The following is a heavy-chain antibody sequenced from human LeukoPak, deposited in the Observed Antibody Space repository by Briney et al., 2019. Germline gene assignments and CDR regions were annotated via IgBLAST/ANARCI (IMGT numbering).Heavy chain of an antibody. CDR3: WGRKDTAMVRDY. Sequence: SETLSLTCTVSGGSISSGNYYWSWIRQPAGKGLEWIGRIYTSGSTNYNPSLKSRVTISVDTSKNQFSLKLTSVTAADTAVYYCWGRKDTAMVRDYWGQGTLVTVSS. D-gene: IGHD5-18*01. CDR1: GGSISSGNYY. V-gene: IGHV4-61*02. J-gene: IGHJ4*02. CDR2: IYTSGST.